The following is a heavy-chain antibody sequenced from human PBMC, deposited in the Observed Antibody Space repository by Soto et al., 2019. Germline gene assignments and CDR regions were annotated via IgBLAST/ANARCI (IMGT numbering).Heavy chain of an antibody. Sequence: ASVTVSCKDSGYTLTSYAMHWVRQDPGQRLEWMGWINAGNGNTKYSQKFQGRVTITRDTSASTAYMELSSLRSEDTAVYYCARDSLPGSDAFDIWGQGTMVTVSS. CDR3: ARDSLPGSDAFDI. D-gene: IGHD3-16*02. CDR2: INAGNGNT. J-gene: IGHJ3*02. V-gene: IGHV1-3*01. CDR1: GYTLTSYA.